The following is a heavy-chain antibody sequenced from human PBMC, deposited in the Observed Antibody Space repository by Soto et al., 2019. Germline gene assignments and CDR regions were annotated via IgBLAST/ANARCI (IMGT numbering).Heavy chain of an antibody. V-gene: IGHV2-5*02. Sequence: QITLKESGPTLVKPTQTLTLTCTFSGFSLSTSGVGVVWIRQPPGKALEWLALIYWDDDKRYSPSLKSRLTISKDTSKNQVVLTMTNMDPVDTATYYCAHLSINYGSGSYHPREWFDPWGQGTLVTVSS. CDR2: IYWDDDK. D-gene: IGHD3-10*01. J-gene: IGHJ5*02. CDR3: AHLSINYGSGSYHPREWFDP. CDR1: GFSLSTSGVG.